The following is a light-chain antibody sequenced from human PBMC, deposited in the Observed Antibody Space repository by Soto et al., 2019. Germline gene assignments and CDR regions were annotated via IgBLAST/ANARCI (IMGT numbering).Light chain of an antibody. J-gene: IGKJ1*01. CDR3: QHYNSYWT. Sequence: DKQLTQSPSTLSASVVDRVTITCRASQTISSWLAWYQQKPGKAPKLLIYKASTLKSGVPSRFSGSGSGTEFTLTISSLQPDDFATYYCQHYNSYWTFGQGTKVDIK. CDR2: KAS. V-gene: IGKV1-5*03. CDR1: QTISSW.